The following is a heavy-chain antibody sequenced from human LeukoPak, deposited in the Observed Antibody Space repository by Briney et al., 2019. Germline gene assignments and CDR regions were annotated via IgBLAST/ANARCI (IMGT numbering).Heavy chain of an antibody. D-gene: IGHD5-12*01. CDR1: GGSISGYF. Sequence: SETLSLTCTVSGGSISGYFWSWIRQPSAKGLEWIGRNYSSGSNNNNPSLKSRVTMSLDTSKNHLSLSLSSVTAADTAVYYCARETTSGREPTSGRPLDYWGQGTLVTVSS. V-gene: IGHV4-4*07. CDR3: ARETTSGREPTSGRPLDY. J-gene: IGHJ4*02. CDR2: NYSSGSN.